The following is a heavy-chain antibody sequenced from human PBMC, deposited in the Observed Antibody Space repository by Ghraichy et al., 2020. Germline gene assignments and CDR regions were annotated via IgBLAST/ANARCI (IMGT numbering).Heavy chain of an antibody. V-gene: IGHV4-39*07. J-gene: IGHJ3*02. CDR3: ARDQLYYDSSGYYVLLGPTIAFDI. D-gene: IGHD3-22*01. CDR2: IYYSGST. Sequence: SETLSLTCTVSGGSISSSSYYWGWIRQPPGKGLEWIGSIYYSGSTYYNPSLKSRVTISVDTSKNQFSLKLSSVTAADTAVYYCARDQLYYDSSGYYVLLGPTIAFDIWGQGTMVTVSS. CDR1: GGSISSSSYY.